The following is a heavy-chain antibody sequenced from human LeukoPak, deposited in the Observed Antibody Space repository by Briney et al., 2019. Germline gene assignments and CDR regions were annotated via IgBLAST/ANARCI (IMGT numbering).Heavy chain of an antibody. Sequence: GRSLRLSCAASGFTFINYGMHWVRQVPDKGLEWEAATSYDGTNKYYADSVKGRFTISRDNSKNTLYLQTDSLKTDDTAVYYCANYGDYQYFDYWGQGTPVTVSS. D-gene: IGHD4-17*01. V-gene: IGHV3-30*18. J-gene: IGHJ4*02. CDR2: TSYDGTNK. CDR3: ANYGDYQYFDY. CDR1: GFTFINYG.